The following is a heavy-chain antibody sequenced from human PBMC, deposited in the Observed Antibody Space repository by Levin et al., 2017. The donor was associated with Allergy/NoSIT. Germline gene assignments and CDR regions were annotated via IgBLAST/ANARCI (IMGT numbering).Heavy chain of an antibody. CDR2: IIPIFGAA. V-gene: IGHV1-69*06. Sequence: GGSLRLSCKASGGTFSSYTISWVRQAPGQGLEWMGGIIPIFGAATYAQKFQGRVTITADKSTSTAYMELRSLTSEDTGLYYCARDPRWVSGSYWGAFDIWGQGAMVAVSS. D-gene: IGHD1-26*01. CDR3: ARDPRWVSGSYWGAFDI. J-gene: IGHJ3*02. CDR1: GGTFSSYT.